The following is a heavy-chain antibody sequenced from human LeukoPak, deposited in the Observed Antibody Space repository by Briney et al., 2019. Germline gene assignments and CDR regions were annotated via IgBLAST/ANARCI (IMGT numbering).Heavy chain of an antibody. CDR2: INSEGSST. Sequence: GGSLRLFCAASGFAFSSYWMHWVRQAPGKGLVWVSRINSEGSSTSYADSVKGRFTISRDNAKNTLYLQMNSLRAEDTAVYYCARVSVQLWSSSDYWGQGTLVTVSS. J-gene: IGHJ4*02. CDR1: GFAFSSYW. CDR3: ARVSVQLWSSSDY. V-gene: IGHV3-74*01. D-gene: IGHD5-18*01.